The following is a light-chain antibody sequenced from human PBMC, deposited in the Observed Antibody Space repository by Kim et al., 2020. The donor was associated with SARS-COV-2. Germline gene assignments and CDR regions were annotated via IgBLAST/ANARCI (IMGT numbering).Light chain of an antibody. V-gene: IGLV6-57*01. CDR3: HSYDRDSHV. Sequence: GKPLTSPGPRSSGRLATDYVRWYQQPPGSPPATVIYADNERPSGVPDRFSGSSDASSNSASLTISGLKTEDEADYYCHSYDRDSHVFGTGTKVTVL. CDR2: ADN. J-gene: IGLJ1*01. CDR1: SGRLATDY.